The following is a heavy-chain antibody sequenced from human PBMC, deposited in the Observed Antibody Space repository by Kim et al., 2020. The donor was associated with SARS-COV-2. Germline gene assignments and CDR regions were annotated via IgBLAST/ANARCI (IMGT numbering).Heavy chain of an antibody. J-gene: IGHJ4*02. V-gene: IGHV4-59*08. CDR3: ASTRYYYDSSGYEMDFDY. CDR1: GGSISSYY. Sequence: SETLSLTCTVSGGSISSYYWSWIRQPPGKGLEWIGYIYYSGSTNYNPSLKSRVTISVDTSKNQFSLKLSSVTAADTAVYYCASTRYYYDSSGYEMDFDYWGQGTLVTVSS. D-gene: IGHD3-22*01. CDR2: IYYSGST.